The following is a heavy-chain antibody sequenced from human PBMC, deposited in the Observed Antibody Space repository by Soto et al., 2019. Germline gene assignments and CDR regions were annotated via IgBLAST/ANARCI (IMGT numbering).Heavy chain of an antibody. CDR2: ISGSGGST. CDR3: ARSNDYGDYVPRYYYYYGMDV. Sequence: EVQLLESGGGLVQPGGSLRLSCAASGFTFSSYAMSWVRQAPGKGLEWVSAISGSGGSTYYADSVKGRFTISRDNSKNTLYLQMNSLRAEDTAVYYCARSNDYGDYVPRYYYYYGMDVWGQGTTVTVSS. CDR1: GFTFSSYA. D-gene: IGHD4-17*01. J-gene: IGHJ6*02. V-gene: IGHV3-23*01.